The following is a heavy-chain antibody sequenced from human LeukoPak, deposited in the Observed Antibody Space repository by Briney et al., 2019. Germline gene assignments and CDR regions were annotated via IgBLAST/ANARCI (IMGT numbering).Heavy chain of an antibody. Sequence: SETLSLTCTVSGGSISSYYWSWIRQPPGKGLEWIGYIYYSGSTYYNPSLKSRVTISVDTSKNQFSLKLSSVTAADTAVYYCARDVRYWGQGTLVTVSS. CDR3: ARDVRY. CDR1: GGSISSYY. J-gene: IGHJ4*02. CDR2: IYYSGST. V-gene: IGHV4-59*12.